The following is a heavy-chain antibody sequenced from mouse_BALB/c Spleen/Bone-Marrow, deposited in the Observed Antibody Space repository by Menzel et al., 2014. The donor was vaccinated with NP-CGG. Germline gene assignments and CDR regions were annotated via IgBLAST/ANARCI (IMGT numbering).Heavy chain of an antibody. CDR2: INPSNGGT. CDR3: TRYTYGDYPYYYAMDY. Sequence: VQLQQSGAELVKPGASVKLSCKASGYTFTSYYMYWVKQRPGQGLEWIGGINPSNGGTSFNEKFKSKATLTVDKSSSAAYMQLGSLTSEDSAVYYCTRYTYGDYPYYYAMDYWGQGTSVTVSS. CDR1: GYTFTSYY. V-gene: IGHV1S81*02. J-gene: IGHJ4*01. D-gene: IGHD2-13*01.